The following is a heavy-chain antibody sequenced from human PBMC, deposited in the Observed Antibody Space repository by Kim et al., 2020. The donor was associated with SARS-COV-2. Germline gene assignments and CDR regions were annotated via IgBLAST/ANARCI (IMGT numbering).Heavy chain of an antibody. J-gene: IGHJ4*02. Sequence: ADSGRGRFTISRYNAKYTLYLQMNSMRAEDTSVYYCAKDGAGTTSLAPDYWGQGNLVTVSS. CDR3: AKDGAGTTSLAPDY. V-gene: IGHV3-23*01. D-gene: IGHD1-7*01.